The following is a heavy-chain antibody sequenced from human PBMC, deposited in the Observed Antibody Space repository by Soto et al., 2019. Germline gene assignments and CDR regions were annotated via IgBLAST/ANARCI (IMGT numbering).Heavy chain of an antibody. V-gene: IGHV4-31*01. CDR2: ISDSGNT. CDR1: GGSISSGGCL. D-gene: IGHD6-13*01. J-gene: IGHJ4*02. Sequence: ILSLTCTVSGGSISSGGCLWSWIRQPPEKSLEWIGYISDSGNTYYNPSLKSLVTISVDTSENQFSLKLTSVTAADTAVYYCARGRGVAAADNLIFDSWGQGTLVTVSS. CDR3: ARGRGVAAADNLIFDS.